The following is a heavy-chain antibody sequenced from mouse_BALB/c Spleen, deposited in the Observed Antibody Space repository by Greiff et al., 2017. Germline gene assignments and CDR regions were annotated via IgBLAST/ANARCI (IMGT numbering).Heavy chain of an antibody. Sequence: EVKVVESGGGLVKPGGSLKLSCAASGFTFSDYYMYWVRQTPEKRLEWVATISDGGSYTYYPDSVKGRFTISRDNAKNNLYLQMSSLKSEDTAMYYCARKEYGNFVFDYWGQGTTLTVSS. V-gene: IGHV5-4*02. CDR2: ISDGGSYT. J-gene: IGHJ2*01. CDR1: GFTFSDYY. CDR3: ARKEYGNFVFDY. D-gene: IGHD2-10*02.